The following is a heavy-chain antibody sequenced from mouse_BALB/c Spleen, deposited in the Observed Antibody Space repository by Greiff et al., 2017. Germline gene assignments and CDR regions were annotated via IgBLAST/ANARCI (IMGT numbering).Heavy chain of an antibody. V-gene: IGHV1-4*01. D-gene: IGHD2-1*01. CDR1: GYTFTSYT. CDR2: INPSSGYT. CDR3: ANYDGLNYYAMDY. J-gene: IGHJ4*01. Sequence: VQLQQSGAELARPGASVKMSCKASGYTFTSYTMHWVKQRPGQGLEWIGYINPSSGYTNYNQKFKDKATLTADKSSSTAYMQLSSLTSEDSAVYYCANYDGLNYYAMDYWGQGTSVTVSS.